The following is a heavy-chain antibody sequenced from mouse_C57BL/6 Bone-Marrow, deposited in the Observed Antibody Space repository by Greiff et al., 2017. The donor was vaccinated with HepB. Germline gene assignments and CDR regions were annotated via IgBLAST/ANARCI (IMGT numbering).Heavy chain of an antibody. J-gene: IGHJ3*01. CDR2: INPSSGYT. D-gene: IGHD4-1*01. Sequence: VQLQESGAELARPGASVKMSSKASGYTFTSYTMHWVKQRPGQGLEWIGYINPSSGYTKYNQKFKDKATLTADKSSSTAYMQLSSLTSEDSAVYYCAKLTGTLSFAYWGQGTLVTVSA. CDR3: AKLTGTLSFAY. CDR1: GYTFTSYT. V-gene: IGHV1-4*01.